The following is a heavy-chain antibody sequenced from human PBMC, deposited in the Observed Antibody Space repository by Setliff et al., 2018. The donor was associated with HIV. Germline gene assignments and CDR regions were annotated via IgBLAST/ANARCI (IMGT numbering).Heavy chain of an antibody. Sequence: PSETLSLTCLVSGDPMIPHYWSWIRQPPGRGLEWIGYISNYGSPSYSPSLESRVTILLDTSKNQFSLRLSSVTAADTAVYYCARGDGYRGNDAYYDTGLDVWGQGITVTVSS. CDR2: ISNYGSP. D-gene: IGHD5-12*01. J-gene: IGHJ6*02. CDR1: GDPMIPHY. CDR3: ARGDGYRGNDAYYDTGLDV. V-gene: IGHV4-59*11.